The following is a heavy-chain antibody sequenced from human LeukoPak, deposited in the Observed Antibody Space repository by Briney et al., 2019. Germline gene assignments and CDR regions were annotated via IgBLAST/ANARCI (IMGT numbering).Heavy chain of an antibody. J-gene: IGHJ6*03. CDR2: ISSSGSTI. V-gene: IGHV3-48*04. CDR3: ARDMGGGNYPWGPLYYYYYMDV. Sequence: GGSLRLSCAASGFTFSSYSMNWVRQAPGKGLEWVSYISSSGSTIYYADSVKGRFTISRDNAKNSLYLQMNSLRAEDTAVYYCARDMGGGNYPWGPLYYYYYMDVWGKGTTVTISS. D-gene: IGHD1-26*01. CDR1: GFTFSSYS.